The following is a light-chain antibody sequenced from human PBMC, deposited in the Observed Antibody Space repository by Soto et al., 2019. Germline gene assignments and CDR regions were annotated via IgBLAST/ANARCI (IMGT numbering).Light chain of an antibody. CDR1: RSNIGAGYD. CDR2: GNS. CDR3: QSYDSSLSGYVV. V-gene: IGLV1-40*01. J-gene: IGLJ2*01. Sequence: QSVLTQSPSVSGAPGQRVTISCTGSRSNIGAGYDVHWYQQLPGTAPKLLIYGNSNRPSGVPDRFSGSKSGTSASLAITGLQAEDEADYYCQSYDSSLSGYVVFGGGTKVTVL.